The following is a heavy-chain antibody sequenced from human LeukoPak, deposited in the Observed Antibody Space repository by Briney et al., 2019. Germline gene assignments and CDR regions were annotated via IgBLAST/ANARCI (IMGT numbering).Heavy chain of an antibody. D-gene: IGHD4-17*01. CDR2: IWYDGSNK. CDR1: GFTFSSYG. J-gene: IGHJ5*02. Sequence: GGSLRLSCAASGFTFSSYGMHWVRQAPGKGLEWVAVIWYDGSNKYYADSVKGRFTISRDNSKNTLYLQMNSLRAEDTAVYYCARGARYGDYNNWFDPWGQGTLVTVSS. CDR3: ARGARYGDYNNWFDP. V-gene: IGHV3-33*01.